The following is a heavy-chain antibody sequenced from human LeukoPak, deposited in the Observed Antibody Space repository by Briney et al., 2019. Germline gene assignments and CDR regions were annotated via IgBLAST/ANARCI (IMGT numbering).Heavy chain of an antibody. V-gene: IGHV3-21*01. D-gene: IGHD6-13*01. CDR2: ISSSSSYI. CDR1: GFTFSSYS. CDR3: ARENKGIAAAADGWFDP. Sequence: PGGSLRLSCAASGFTFSSYSMNWVRQAPGKGLEWVSSISSSSSYIYYADSVKGRFTIPRDNAKHSLYRQMNSLRAEGTDVYYCARENKGIAAAADGWFDPWGQGTLVTVSS. J-gene: IGHJ5*02.